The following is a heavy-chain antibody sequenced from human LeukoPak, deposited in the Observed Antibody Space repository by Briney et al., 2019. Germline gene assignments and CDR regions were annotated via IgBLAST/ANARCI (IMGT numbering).Heavy chain of an antibody. D-gene: IGHD3-3*01. J-gene: IGHJ5*02. Sequence: GGSLRLSCAASGLIFSNYAMSWVRQAPGKGLEWVAVIWYDGSNKYYADSVKGRFTISRDNSKNTLYLQMNSLRAEDTAVYYCARGGYYGSYNWFDPWGQGTLVTVSS. V-gene: IGHV3-33*08. CDR1: GLIFSNYA. CDR2: IWYDGSNK. CDR3: ARGGYYGSYNWFDP.